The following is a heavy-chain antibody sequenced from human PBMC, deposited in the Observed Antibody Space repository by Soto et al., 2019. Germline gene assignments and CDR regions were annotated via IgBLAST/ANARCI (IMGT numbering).Heavy chain of an antibody. D-gene: IGHD1-26*01. V-gene: IGHV3-33*01. Sequence: QVQLVESGGGVVQPGRSLRLSCAASGFTFSSYGMHWVRQAPGKGLEWVAVIWYDGSNKYYADSVKGRFTISRDNSKNTLYLQMNSLRAEDTAVYFCSSNSSGSYSAWCQGTLVTVSS. J-gene: IGHJ4*02. CDR2: IWYDGSNK. CDR1: GFTFSSYG. CDR3: SSNSSGSYSA.